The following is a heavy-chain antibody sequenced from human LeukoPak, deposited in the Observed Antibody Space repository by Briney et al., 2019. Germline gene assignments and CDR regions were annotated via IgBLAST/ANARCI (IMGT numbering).Heavy chain of an antibody. CDR3: AKGGAAGGYYYYYVDA. Sequence: GGSLRLSCSASGFTFSKYAMSWVRQAPGQGLEWVSAISGSGGSTYYADSVKGRFTISRDNSKNTLYLQMNSLRAEDTAVYYCAKGGAAGGYYYYYVDAWGKGTTVTISS. J-gene: IGHJ6*03. V-gene: IGHV3-23*01. CDR1: GFTFSKYA. CDR2: ISGSGGST. D-gene: IGHD1-26*01.